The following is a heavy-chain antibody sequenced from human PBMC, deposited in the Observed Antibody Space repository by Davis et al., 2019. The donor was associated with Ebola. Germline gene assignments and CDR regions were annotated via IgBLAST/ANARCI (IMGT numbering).Heavy chain of an antibody. Sequence: GESLKISCAASGLSVSTNYMSWVRQAPGKGLEWVSVLYSGGTTYYADSVKGRFTISRDNAKNSLYLQMNSLRAEDTAVYYCARDIGYCSGGSCYSTAYFDYWGQGTLVTVSS. CDR3: ARDIGYCSGGSCYSTAYFDY. CDR1: GLSVSTNY. CDR2: LYSGGTT. V-gene: IGHV3-53*01. J-gene: IGHJ4*02. D-gene: IGHD2-15*01.